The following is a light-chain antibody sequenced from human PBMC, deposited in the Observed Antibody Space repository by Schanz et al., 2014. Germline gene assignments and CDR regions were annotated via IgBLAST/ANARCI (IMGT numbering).Light chain of an antibody. CDR3: SSYAGSRNLV. CDR1: SSDVGGYNY. CDR2: EVN. V-gene: IGLV2-8*01. J-gene: IGLJ2*01. Sequence: QSALTQPPSASGSPGQSVTISCTGPSSDVGGYNYVSWYQQHPGKAPKLMIYEVNKRPSGVPDRFSGSKSGDTASLTVSGLQAEDDADYYCSSYAGSRNLVFGGGTKLTVL.